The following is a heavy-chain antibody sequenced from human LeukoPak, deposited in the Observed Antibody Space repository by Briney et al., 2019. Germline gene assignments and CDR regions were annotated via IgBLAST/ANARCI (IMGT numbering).Heavy chain of an antibody. V-gene: IGHV1-18*01. CDR2: INPYNGNT. D-gene: IGHD1-26*01. CDR3: ARDNTGSYFDY. J-gene: IGHJ4*02. CDR1: VYTFTTYG. Sequence: ASVKVSCKACVYTFTTYGISWLRQAPGQGLEWMGWINPYNGNTNFAQKLQGRVTVTTDTSTSTAYMELSNLRSDDTAVYYCARDNTGSYFDYRGQGTPVAVSS.